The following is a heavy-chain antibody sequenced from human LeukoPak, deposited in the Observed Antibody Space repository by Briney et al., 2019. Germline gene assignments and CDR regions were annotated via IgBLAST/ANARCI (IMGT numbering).Heavy chain of an antibody. CDR1: GGTFSSYA. CDR2: IIPIFGTA. Sequence: GASVKVSCKASGGTFSSYAISWVRQAPEQGLEWMGGIIPIFGTANYAQKFQGGVTITADESTSTAYMELSSLRSEDTAVYYCAREHAYYYGSGAPRYFDLWGRGTLVTVSS. CDR3: AREHAYYYGSGAPRYFDL. D-gene: IGHD3-10*01. J-gene: IGHJ2*01. V-gene: IGHV1-69*13.